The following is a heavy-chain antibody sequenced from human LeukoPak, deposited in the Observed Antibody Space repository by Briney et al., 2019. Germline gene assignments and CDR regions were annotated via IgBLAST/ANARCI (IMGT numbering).Heavy chain of an antibody. CDR1: GGSISSGGYY. CDR2: IYYSGST. V-gene: IGHV4-31*03. J-gene: IGHJ3*02. Sequence: SQTLSLTCTVSGGSISSGGYYWSWIRQHPGKGLEWIGYIYYSGSTYYNPSLKSRVTISVDTSKNQFSLKLSSVTAADTAVYYRARGRRDAFDIWGQGTMVTVSS. CDR3: ARGRRDAFDI.